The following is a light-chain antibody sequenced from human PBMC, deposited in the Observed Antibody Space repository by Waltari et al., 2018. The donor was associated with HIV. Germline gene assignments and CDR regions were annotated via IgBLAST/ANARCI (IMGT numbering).Light chain of an antibody. CDR2: YSG. V-gene: IGLV1-47*01. CDR1: SSNIGSHF. Sequence: QSVLTQPPSMSATPGQQVTILCSGASSNIGSHFVSWYQQLPGATPKLIIYYSGRRPSGVPDRFSGSESGTSASLATSGLRSEDEADYYCAAWDNYLNAWVFGGGTKVTVL. CDR3: AAWDNYLNAWV. J-gene: IGLJ3*02.